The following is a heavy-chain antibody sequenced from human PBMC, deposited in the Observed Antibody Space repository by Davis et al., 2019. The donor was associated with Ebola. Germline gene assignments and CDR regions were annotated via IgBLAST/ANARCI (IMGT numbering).Heavy chain of an antibody. Sequence: PGGSLRLSCAASGFTFSSYAMHWVRQAPGKGLVWVSRINSDGSSTTYADSVKGRFTVSRDNAKNTLYLQMNSLRAEDTAVYYCAVTPKYWYYFDYWGQGTLVTVSS. CDR3: AVTPKYWYYFDY. D-gene: IGHD4-23*01. V-gene: IGHV3-74*01. CDR2: INSDGSST. J-gene: IGHJ4*02. CDR1: GFTFSSYA.